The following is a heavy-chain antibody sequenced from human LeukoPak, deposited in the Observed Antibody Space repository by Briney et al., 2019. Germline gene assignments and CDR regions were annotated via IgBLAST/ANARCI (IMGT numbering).Heavy chain of an antibody. CDR3: ARELGYYYGSGSYYNLDY. Sequence: GGSLRLSCAASGFTFINNGMHWVRQAPGKGLEWLTFIRYDGSKDYYADSVKGRFTISRDNSKNTLYLQMNSLRAEDTAVYYCARELGYYYGSGSYYNLDYWGQGTLVTVSS. CDR1: GFTFINNG. CDR2: IRYDGSKD. V-gene: IGHV3-30*02. D-gene: IGHD3-10*01. J-gene: IGHJ4*02.